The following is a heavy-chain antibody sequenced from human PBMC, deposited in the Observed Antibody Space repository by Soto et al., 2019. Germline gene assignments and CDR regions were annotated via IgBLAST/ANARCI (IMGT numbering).Heavy chain of an antibody. CDR1: GGSISSGGYY. Sequence: SETLSLTCPVSGGSISSGGYYWSWIRQHPGKGLEWIGYIYYSGSTYYNKSLKSRVTISVDTSKNQFSLKLSSVTAADTAVYYCATSYDILTGSYYYMDVWGKGTTVTVSS. CDR2: IYYSGST. V-gene: IGHV4-31*03. J-gene: IGHJ6*03. D-gene: IGHD3-9*01. CDR3: ATSYDILTGSYYYMDV.